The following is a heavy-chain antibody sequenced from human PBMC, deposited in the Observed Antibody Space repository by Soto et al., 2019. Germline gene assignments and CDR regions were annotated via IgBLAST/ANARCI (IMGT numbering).Heavy chain of an antibody. Sequence: QVTLKESGPVLVKPTETLTLTCTVSGFSLSNARMGVSWIRQPPGKALEWLAHIFSNDEKSYSTSLKSRLTISKDTSKGQGVLTRPNRDPGDTATYYCARILGAVAGTGAEPINYNWSDPWGQGTLVTVSS. CDR2: IFSNDEK. J-gene: IGHJ5*02. CDR1: GFSLSNARMG. CDR3: ARILGAVAGTGAEPINYNWSDP. V-gene: IGHV2-26*01. D-gene: IGHD6-19*01.